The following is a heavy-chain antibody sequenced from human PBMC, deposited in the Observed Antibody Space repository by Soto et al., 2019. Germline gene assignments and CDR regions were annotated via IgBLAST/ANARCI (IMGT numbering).Heavy chain of an antibody. D-gene: IGHD3-22*01. CDR3: AREDSLYGMDV. Sequence: GGALRLSSEASGFAFSSYWMSWVRQAPGKGLEWVANIKQDGSEKYYVDSVKGRFTISRDNAKNSLYLQMNSLRAEDTAVYYCAREDSLYGMDVWGQGTTVTVSS. V-gene: IGHV3-7*03. J-gene: IGHJ6*02. CDR2: IKQDGSEK. CDR1: GFAFSSYW.